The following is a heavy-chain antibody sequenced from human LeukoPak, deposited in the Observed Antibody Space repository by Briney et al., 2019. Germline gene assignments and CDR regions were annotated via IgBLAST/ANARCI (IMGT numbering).Heavy chain of an antibody. D-gene: IGHD2-2*01. Sequence: EASVTVSCKASGGTFSSYAISWVRQAPGQGLEWMGGIIPIFGTANYAQKFQGRVTITTDESTSTAYMELSSLRSEDTAVYYCARGPGYCSSTSCGHYYMDVWGKGTTVTVSS. J-gene: IGHJ6*03. CDR1: GGTFSSYA. CDR3: ARGPGYCSSTSCGHYYMDV. V-gene: IGHV1-69*05. CDR2: IIPIFGTA.